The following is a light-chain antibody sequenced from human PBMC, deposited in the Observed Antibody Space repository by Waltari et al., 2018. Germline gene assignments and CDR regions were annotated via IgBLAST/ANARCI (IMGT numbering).Light chain of an antibody. CDR1: QSVSSY. Sequence: EVVLTHSPATLALSPGERDTLSCRASQSVSSYLAWYQQKPGQAPRLLIYDASKRATGIPARFTGSGSGTHFTLTISSLEPEDFAVYYCQQRSKWFTFGGGTKVEIK. J-gene: IGKJ4*01. CDR3: QQRSKWFT. V-gene: IGKV3-11*01. CDR2: DAS.